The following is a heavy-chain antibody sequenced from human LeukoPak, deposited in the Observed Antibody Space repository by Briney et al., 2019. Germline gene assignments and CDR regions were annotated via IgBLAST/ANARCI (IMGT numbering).Heavy chain of an antibody. V-gene: IGHV3-15*01. CDR2: IKSKTDGGTT. D-gene: IGHD2-2*01. CDR1: GFTFSNAW. Sequence: PGGSLRLSCAASGFTFSNAWMSWVRQAPGKGLEWVGRIKSKTDGGTTDYAAPVKGRFTISRDDSKNTLYLQMNSLKTEDTAVYYRTTVSVVVPAAPPSWGQGTLVTVSS. CDR3: TTVSVVVPAAPPS. J-gene: IGHJ4*02.